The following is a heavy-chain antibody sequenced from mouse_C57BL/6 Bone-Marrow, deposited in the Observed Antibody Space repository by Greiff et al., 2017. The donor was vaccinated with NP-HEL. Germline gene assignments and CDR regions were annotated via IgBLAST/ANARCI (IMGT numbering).Heavy chain of an antibody. CDR1: GYPFTSYW. CDR3: ARGGDAHFDY. J-gene: IGHJ2*01. CDR2: IYPGSGST. V-gene: IGHV1-55*01. D-gene: IGHD3-3*01. Sequence: QVQLQQPGAELVKPGASVKMSCKASGYPFTSYWLTWVKQRPGQGLEWIGDIYPGSGSTNYNEKFKSKATLTVDTSSSTAYMQLSSLTSEDAAVYDSARGGDAHFDYWGQGTTLTVSS.